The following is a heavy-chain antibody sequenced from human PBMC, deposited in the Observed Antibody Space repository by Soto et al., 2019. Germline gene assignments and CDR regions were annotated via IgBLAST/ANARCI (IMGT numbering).Heavy chain of an antibody. J-gene: IGHJ4*02. Sequence: SETLSLTCTVSGGSISSYYWSWIRQPPGKGLEWIGYIYYSGSTNYNPSLKSRVTISVDTSKNQFSLNLSSVTAADTAVYYCARQKVEMATIDYWGQGTLVTVSS. V-gene: IGHV4-59*08. D-gene: IGHD5-12*01. CDR2: IYYSGST. CDR3: ARQKVEMATIDY. CDR1: GGSISSYY.